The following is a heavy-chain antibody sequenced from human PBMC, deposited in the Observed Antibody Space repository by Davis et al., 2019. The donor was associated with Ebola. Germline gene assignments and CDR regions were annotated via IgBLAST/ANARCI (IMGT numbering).Heavy chain of an antibody. CDR2: IYHSGST. V-gene: IGHV4-38-2*02. Sequence: SETLSLTCTVSDYSISSGYYWGWIRQPPGKGLGWIGTIYHSGSTYYNPSLESRVTISLDTSKNQFSLNLISVTAADTAVYSCARGPTRDYFDYWGQGSLVTVSS. CDR3: ARGPTRDYFDY. J-gene: IGHJ4*02. CDR1: DYSISSGYY.